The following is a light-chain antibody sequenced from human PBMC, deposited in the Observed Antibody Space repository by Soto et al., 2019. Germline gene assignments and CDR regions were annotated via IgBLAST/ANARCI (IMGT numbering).Light chain of an antibody. Sequence: EVAMTQSPATLSVSPGERVTLSCRSSQSVADNLAWFQQKPGQAPRLLIYDASSRASGVPARFSGSGSGTDFTLTISSLEPEDFALYYCQQRNSWPPITFGQGTRLEIK. CDR2: DAS. CDR3: QQRNSWPPIT. V-gene: IGKV3-11*01. CDR1: QSVADN. J-gene: IGKJ5*01.